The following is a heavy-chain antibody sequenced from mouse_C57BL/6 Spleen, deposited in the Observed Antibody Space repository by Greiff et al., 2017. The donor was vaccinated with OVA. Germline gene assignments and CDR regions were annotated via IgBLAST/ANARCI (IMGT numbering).Heavy chain of an antibody. J-gene: IGHJ1*03. Sequence: QVQLQPSGAELVRPGASVTLSCKASGYTFTDYEMHWVKQTPVHGLEWIGAIDPESGGTAYNQKFTGKAILTADKSSSTAYMELRSLTSEDSAVYYCTRPPFITTLVDVWGTGTTVTGSS. CDR3: TRPPFITTLVDV. D-gene: IGHD1-1*01. CDR2: IDPESGGT. CDR1: GYTFTDYE. V-gene: IGHV1-15*01.